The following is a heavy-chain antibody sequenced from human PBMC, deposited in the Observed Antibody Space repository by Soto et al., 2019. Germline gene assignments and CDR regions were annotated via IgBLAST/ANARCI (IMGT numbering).Heavy chain of an antibody. D-gene: IGHD3-3*01. J-gene: IGHJ5*02. V-gene: IGHV1-8*01. CDR1: GYTFTSYD. CDR3: ARGRNAITIFGVVIFQGWFNP. Sequence: ASVKVSCKASGYTFTSYDINWVRRATGQGLEWMGWMNPNSGNTGYAQKFQGRVTMTRNTSISTAYMELSSLRSEDTAVYYCARGRNAITIFGVVIFQGWFNPWGQGTLVTVSS. CDR2: MNPNSGNT.